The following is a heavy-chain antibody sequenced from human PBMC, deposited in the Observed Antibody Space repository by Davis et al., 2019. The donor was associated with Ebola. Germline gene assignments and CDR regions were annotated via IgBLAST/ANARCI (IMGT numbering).Heavy chain of an antibody. J-gene: IGHJ4*02. D-gene: IGHD5-12*01. V-gene: IGHV3-7*01. CDR1: GFTFSTYW. Sequence: PGGSLRLSCAASGFTFSTYWMTWVRQAPGKGLEWVANINQDGSEKYYVDSLKGRFTISRDNAKNSMYLQMNSLRADDTAVYYCARGGVGGYSGYEPGDHWGQGTLVTVSS. CDR2: INQDGSEK. CDR3: ARGGVGGYSGYEPGDH.